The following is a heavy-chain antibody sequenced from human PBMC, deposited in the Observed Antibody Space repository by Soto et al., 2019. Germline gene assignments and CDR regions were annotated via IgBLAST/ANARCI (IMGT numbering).Heavy chain of an antibody. CDR1: GYSFTSYW. CDR3: ARDLEGYYGMDV. J-gene: IGHJ6*02. CDR2: IDPSDSYT. Sequence: GESLKISCKGSGYSFTSYWISWVRQMPGKGLEWMGRIDPSDSYTNYSPSFQGHATISADKSISTAYLQWSSLKASDTAMYYCARDLEGYYGMDVWGQGTTVTVSS. V-gene: IGHV5-10-1*01.